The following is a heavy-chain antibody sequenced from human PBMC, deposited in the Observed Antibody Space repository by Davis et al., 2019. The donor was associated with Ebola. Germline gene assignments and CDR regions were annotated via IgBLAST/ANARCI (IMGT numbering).Heavy chain of an antibody. Sequence: SGPTLVKPTQTLTLTCTVSGFSLSNARMGVSWIRQPPGKALEWLALFDWDDDKYYSTSLKTRLTISKDTSKNQVVLTMTNMDPVDTATYYCARIRNFVGYFDYWGQGTLVTVSS. V-gene: IGHV2-70*01. D-gene: IGHD2-21*01. CDR3: ARIRNFVGYFDY. J-gene: IGHJ4*02. CDR2: FDWDDDK. CDR1: GFSLSNARMG.